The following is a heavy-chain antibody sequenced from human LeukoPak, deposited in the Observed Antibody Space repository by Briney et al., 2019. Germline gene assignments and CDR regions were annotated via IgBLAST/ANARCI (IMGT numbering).Heavy chain of an antibody. V-gene: IGHV1-69*04. CDR2: IIPILGIA. J-gene: IGHJ6*02. D-gene: IGHD3-16*01. Sequence: GASVKVSCKASGGTFSSYAISWVRQAPGQELEWMGRIIPILGIANYAQKFQGRVTITADKSTSTAYMELSSLRSEDTAVYYCARARIGGVKHYYYYGMDVWGQGTTVTVSS. CDR1: GGTFSSYA. CDR3: ARARIGGVKHYYYYGMDV.